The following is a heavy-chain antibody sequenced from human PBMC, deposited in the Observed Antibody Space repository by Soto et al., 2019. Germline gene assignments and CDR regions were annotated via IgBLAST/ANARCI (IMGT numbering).Heavy chain of an antibody. Sequence: PSETLSLTCAVSGGSISSNHWWNWVRQPPGKGLEWIGEIYHSGSSHYNPSLKTRVTISVDKSKSQFSLKLTSVTAADTAVYFCSSTSSHFTGLDSSRQGTLVTVS. CDR2: IYHSGSS. J-gene: IGHJ4*02. D-gene: IGHD2-2*01. V-gene: IGHV4-4*02. CDR1: GGSISSNHW. CDR3: SSTSSHFTGLDS.